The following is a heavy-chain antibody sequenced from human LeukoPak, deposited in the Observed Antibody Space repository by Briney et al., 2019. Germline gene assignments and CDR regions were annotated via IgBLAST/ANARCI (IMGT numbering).Heavy chain of an antibody. CDR2: IRYDGSNK. D-gene: IGHD3-3*01. V-gene: IGHV3-30*02. Sequence: GGSLRLSCAASGFTFSSYGMHWVRQAPGKGLEWVAFIRYDGSNKYYADSVKGRFTISRDNSKNTLYLQMNSLRAEDTAVYYCARGDFTIFGVTAYYYYYMDVWGKGTTVTVSS. J-gene: IGHJ6*03. CDR1: GFTFSSYG. CDR3: ARGDFTIFGVTAYYYYYMDV.